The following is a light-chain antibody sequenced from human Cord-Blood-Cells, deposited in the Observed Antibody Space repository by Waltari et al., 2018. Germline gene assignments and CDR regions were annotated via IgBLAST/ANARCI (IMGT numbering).Light chain of an antibody. J-gene: IGLJ1*01. CDR1: SSDAGGYNY. CDR2: DVS. Sequence: QSALTQPASVSGSPGQSITISCTGTSSDAGGYNYVPWYQQHPGKAPKLMIYDVSNRHSGVSNRFSGSKSGNTASLTISGLQAEDEADYYCSSYTSSSTPYVFGTGTKVTVL. CDR3: SSYTSSSTPYV. V-gene: IGLV2-14*01.